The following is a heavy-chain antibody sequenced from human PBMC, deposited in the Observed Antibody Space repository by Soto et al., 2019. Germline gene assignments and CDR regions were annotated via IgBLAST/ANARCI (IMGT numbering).Heavy chain of an antibody. Sequence: PSETLSLTCTVSGGSISSSSYYWGWIRQPPGKGLEWIGSIYYSGSTYYNPSLKSRVTISVDTSKNQFSLKLSSVTAADTAVYYCARTYYDFWSGYPTRSFDYWGQGTLVTVSS. CDR3: ARTYYDFWSGYPTRSFDY. CDR2: IYYSGST. V-gene: IGHV4-39*01. J-gene: IGHJ4*02. D-gene: IGHD3-3*01. CDR1: GGSISSSSYY.